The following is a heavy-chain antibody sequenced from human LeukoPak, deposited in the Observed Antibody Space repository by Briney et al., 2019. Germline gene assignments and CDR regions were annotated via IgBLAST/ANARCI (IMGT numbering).Heavy chain of an antibody. J-gene: IGHJ4*02. V-gene: IGHV3-48*03. CDR3: ARLYRDVTTFDY. CDR2: ISSSGSTI. CDR1: GFTFSSYE. Sequence: GGSLRLSCAASGFTFSSYEMNWVRQAPGKGLEWVSYISSSGSTIYYADSVKGRFTISRDNAKNSLYLQMNSLRAEDTAVYYCARLYRDVTTFDYWGQGTLVTVSS. D-gene: IGHD4-17*01.